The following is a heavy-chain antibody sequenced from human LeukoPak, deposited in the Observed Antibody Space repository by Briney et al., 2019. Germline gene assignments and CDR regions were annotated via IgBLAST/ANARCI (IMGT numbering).Heavy chain of an antibody. D-gene: IGHD1-26*01. J-gene: IGHJ3*02. CDR2: INPNSGGT. CDR1: GYTFTSYN. Sequence: ASVKVSCKASGYTFTSYNMHWVRQAPGQGLEWMGWINPNSGGTNYAQKFQGRVTMTRDTSISTAYMELSRLRSDDTAVYYCARGGSYKNDAFDIWGQGTMVTVSS. V-gene: IGHV1-2*02. CDR3: ARGGSYKNDAFDI.